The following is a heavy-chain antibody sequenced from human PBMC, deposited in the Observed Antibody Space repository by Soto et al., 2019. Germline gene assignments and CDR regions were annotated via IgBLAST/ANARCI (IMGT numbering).Heavy chain of an antibody. CDR2: ITPNSGYT. CDR3: AKDNGQLLIFEY. J-gene: IGHJ4*02. CDR1: GYTFTGHY. V-gene: IGHV1-2*02. D-gene: IGHD2-2*01. Sequence: ASVKVSCKASGYTFTGHYVHWVRQAPGQGLEWMGWITPNSGYTNYAQKFQGRVTMTRDTSISTAYMELSGLGSDDTAVYYCAKDNGQLLIFEYWGQGTLVTVSS.